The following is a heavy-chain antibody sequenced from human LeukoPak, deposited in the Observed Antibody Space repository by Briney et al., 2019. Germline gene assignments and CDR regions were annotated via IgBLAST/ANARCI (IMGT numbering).Heavy chain of an antibody. CDR1: GFAFSSYS. Sequence: VGSLRLSCAASGFAFSSYSMNWVGQSPGKGVEWVSSISSSSSYIYYADSVKGRFTISRDNAKNPLYLQMNSLRAEDTAVYYCARAAMVSRGWGQGTLVTVSS. V-gene: IGHV3-21*01. D-gene: IGHD5-18*01. CDR3: ARAAMVSRG. CDR2: ISSSSSYI. J-gene: IGHJ4*02.